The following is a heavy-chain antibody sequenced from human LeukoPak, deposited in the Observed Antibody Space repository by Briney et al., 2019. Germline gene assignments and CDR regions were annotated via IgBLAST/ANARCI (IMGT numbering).Heavy chain of an antibody. CDR2: IIPIFGTA. J-gene: IGHJ6*03. D-gene: IGHD2-2*02. CDR1: GGTFSSYA. V-gene: IGHV1-69*05. CDR3: AKANIHYYYMDV. Sequence: ASVKVSCKASGGTFSSYAISWVRQAPGQGLEWMGGIIPIFGTANYAQKFQGRVTITRNTSISTAYMELSSLRSEDTAVYYCAKANIHYYYMDVWGKGTTVTVSS.